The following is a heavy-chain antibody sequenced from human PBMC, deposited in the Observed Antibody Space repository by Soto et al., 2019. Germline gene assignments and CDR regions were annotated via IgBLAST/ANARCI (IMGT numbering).Heavy chain of an antibody. CDR1: GGSISSSSYY. V-gene: IGHV4-39*01. CDR3: ARPKEYSRSWYYFDY. J-gene: IGHJ4*02. Sequence: SETLSLTCTVSGGSISSSSYYWGWIRQPPGKGLEWIGTIYYSGSTYYNPSLKSRVTISVDTSKNQFSLKLSSVTAADTAVYYCARPKEYSRSWYYFDYWGQGTLVTVSS. CDR2: IYYSGST. D-gene: IGHD6-13*01.